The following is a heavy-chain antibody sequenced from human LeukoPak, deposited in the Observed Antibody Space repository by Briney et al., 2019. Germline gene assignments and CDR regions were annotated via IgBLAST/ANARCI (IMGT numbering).Heavy chain of an antibody. CDR2: ISDNGDTI. CDR1: GFTFGSYS. Sequence: GGSLRLSCAASGFTFGSYSMNWVRQAPGKGLEWVAYISDNGDTIYYADSVRGRFTISRDNSENSVYLQMTSLTAEDTALYYCAKDVLDDRWLQLNPYDLWGQGTLVIVSS. D-gene: IGHD5-24*01. CDR3: AKDVLDDRWLQLNPYDL. J-gene: IGHJ5*02. V-gene: IGHV3-48*04.